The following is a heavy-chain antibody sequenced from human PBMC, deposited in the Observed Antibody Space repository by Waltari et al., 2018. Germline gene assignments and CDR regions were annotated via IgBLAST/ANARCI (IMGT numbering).Heavy chain of an antibody. CDR1: AYTFPGYY. CDR3: ARPYSGSGSYCYYGMDV. CDR2: INPNSGGT. D-gene: IGHD1-26*01. J-gene: IGHJ6*02. Sequence: QVQLVQSGAEVKKPGASVKVSCKASAYTFPGYYMPWVRQAPGQGLEWMGWINPNSGGTNYAQKLQGRVTMTRDTAMSTAYLELSRLRADDTAVYYCARPYSGSGSYCYYGMDVWGQGTTVTVSS. V-gene: IGHV1-2*02.